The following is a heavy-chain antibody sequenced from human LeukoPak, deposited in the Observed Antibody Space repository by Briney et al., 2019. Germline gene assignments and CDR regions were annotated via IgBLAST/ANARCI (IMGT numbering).Heavy chain of an antibody. D-gene: IGHD6-19*01. Sequence: TSETLSLTCAVYGGSFSGYYWSWIRQPPGKGLEWIGEINHSGSTNYNPSLKSRVTISVDTSKNQFSLKLSSVTAADTAVYYCASIHSSGWYSENDYWGQGTLVTVSS. CDR3: ASIHSSGWYSENDY. V-gene: IGHV4-34*01. CDR1: GGSFSGYY. CDR2: INHSGST. J-gene: IGHJ4*02.